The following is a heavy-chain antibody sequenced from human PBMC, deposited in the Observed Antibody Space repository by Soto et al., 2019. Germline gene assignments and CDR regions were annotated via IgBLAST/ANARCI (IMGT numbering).Heavy chain of an antibody. CDR1: GFTFSSYS. CDR3: ARDLGSSWYPEYFQH. Sequence: EVQLVESGGGLVQPGGSLRLSCAASGFTFSSYSMNWVRQAPGKGLEWVSYISSSSSTIYYADSVKGRFTISRDNAKNSLYLQMNSLRAEDTAVYYCARDLGSSWYPEYFQHWGQGTLVPVSS. CDR2: ISSSSSTI. D-gene: IGHD6-13*01. J-gene: IGHJ1*01. V-gene: IGHV3-48*01.